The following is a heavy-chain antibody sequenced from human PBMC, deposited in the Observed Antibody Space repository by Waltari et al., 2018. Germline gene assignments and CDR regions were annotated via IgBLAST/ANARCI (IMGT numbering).Heavy chain of an antibody. CDR2: INPNSGNT. J-gene: IGHJ4*02. D-gene: IGHD3-22*01. Sequence: QVQLVQSGAEVKKPGASVKVSCKASGYTFTSYDINWVRQATGQGLEWMGWINPNSGNTGYAQKFQGRVTMTRNTSISTAYMELSSLRSEDTAVYYCARSAVKYYYDSSGSPPDYWGQGTLVTVSS. CDR3: ARSAVKYYYDSSGSPPDY. CDR1: GYTFTSYD. V-gene: IGHV1-8*01.